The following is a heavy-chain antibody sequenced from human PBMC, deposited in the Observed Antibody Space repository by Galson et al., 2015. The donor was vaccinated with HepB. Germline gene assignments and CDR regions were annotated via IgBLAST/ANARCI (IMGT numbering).Heavy chain of an antibody. D-gene: IGHD5-18*01. V-gene: IGHV1-18*03. Sequence: SVKVSCKASGYTFSRYGISWVRQAPGQGLEWMGWISGDNANTNYAQKLQGRVTMTTDTSTSTAYMELTSLRSDDMAVYYCARGGYSYGKFDYWGQGTLVTVSS. J-gene: IGHJ4*02. CDR1: GYTFSRYG. CDR3: ARGGYSYGKFDY. CDR2: ISGDNANT.